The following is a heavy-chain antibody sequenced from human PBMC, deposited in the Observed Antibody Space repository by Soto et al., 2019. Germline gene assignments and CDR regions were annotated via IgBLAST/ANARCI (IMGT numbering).Heavy chain of an antibody. D-gene: IGHD6-13*01. CDR1: GGSISNSNW. CDR2: IYHSGST. CDR3: ASRNNSSSWYFNYTYGMVV. Sequence: SETLSLTCAVSGGSISNSNWWIWVRQPPGKGLELIWEIYHSGSTNYNPSLKSRVTISVDKSKKQFSLKLSSVTAADTAVYYCASRNNSSSWYFNYTYGMVVWCKGTMVTVSS. V-gene: IGHV4-4*02. J-gene: IGHJ6*04.